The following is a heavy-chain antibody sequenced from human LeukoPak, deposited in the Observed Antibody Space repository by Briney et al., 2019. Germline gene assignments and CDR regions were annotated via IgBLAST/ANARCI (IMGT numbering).Heavy chain of an antibody. Sequence: ASVKVSYKASGYTFTGYYMHWVRQAPGQGLEWRVWINPNSGGTNYAQQFQGRVTMTRDTSISTAYMELSRLRSDDTAVYYCARGTRYYDSSGYYFWGQGTLVTVSS. V-gene: IGHV1-2*02. CDR1: GYTFTGYY. CDR2: INPNSGGT. J-gene: IGHJ4*02. D-gene: IGHD3-22*01. CDR3: ARGTRYYDSSGYYF.